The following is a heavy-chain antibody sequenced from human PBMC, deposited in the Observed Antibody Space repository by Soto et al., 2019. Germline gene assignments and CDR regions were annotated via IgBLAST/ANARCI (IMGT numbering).Heavy chain of an antibody. J-gene: IGHJ6*02. V-gene: IGHV3-7*04. Sequence: PGGSLRLSCAASGFTFSSYWMSWVRQAPGKGLEWVANIKQDGSEKYYVDSVKGRFTISRDNAKNSLYLQMNSLRAEDTAVYYCARVLVVPAAIMYYYYYYGMDVWGQGTTVTVSS. CDR1: GFTFSSYW. D-gene: IGHD2-2*01. CDR3: ARVLVVPAAIMYYYYYYGMDV. CDR2: IKQDGSEK.